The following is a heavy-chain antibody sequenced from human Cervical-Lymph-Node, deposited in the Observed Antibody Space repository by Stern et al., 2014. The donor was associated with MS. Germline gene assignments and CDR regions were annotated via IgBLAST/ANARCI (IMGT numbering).Heavy chain of an antibody. CDR2: INPSGGST. J-gene: IGHJ5*02. Sequence: VQLVESGAEVKKPGSSVKVSCKASGGTFSSYAISWVRQAPGQGLEWMGIINPSGGSTSYAQKFQGRVTMTRDTSTSTVYMELSSLRSEDTAVYYCARGTAAAGTWGQGTLVTVSS. V-gene: IGHV1-46*01. CDR3: ARGTAAAGT. CDR1: GGTFSSYA. D-gene: IGHD6-13*01.